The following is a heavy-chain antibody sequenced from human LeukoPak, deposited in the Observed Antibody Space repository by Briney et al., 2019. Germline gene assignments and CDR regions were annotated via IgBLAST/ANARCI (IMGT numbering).Heavy chain of an antibody. D-gene: IGHD3-9*01. CDR2: ISGSAGST. Sequence: GGSLRLSCAASGFTFSSYVMSWVRQAPGKGLEWVSAISGSAGSTYYADSVKGRFTISRDNSKNTLYLQMNSLRAEDTAVYYCASRGLLRYFDWLPDYYYYGMDVWGQGTTVTVSS. CDR3: ASRGLLRYFDWLPDYYYYGMDV. J-gene: IGHJ6*02. CDR1: GFTFSSYV. V-gene: IGHV3-23*01.